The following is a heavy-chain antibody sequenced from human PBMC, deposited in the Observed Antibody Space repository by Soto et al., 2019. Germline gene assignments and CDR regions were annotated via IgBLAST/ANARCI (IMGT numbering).Heavy chain of an antibody. J-gene: IGHJ4*02. D-gene: IGHD4-4*01. CDR2: MNPNSGNT. Sequence: EASVKVSCKASGYTFTSYDINWVRQATGQGLEWMGWMNPNSGNTGYAQKFQGRVTMTRNTSISTAYMELSSLRAEDTAVYYCAKDLADSYSNYELLDYWGQGTLVTVSS. CDR1: GYTFTSYD. V-gene: IGHV1-8*01. CDR3: AKDLADSYSNYELLDY.